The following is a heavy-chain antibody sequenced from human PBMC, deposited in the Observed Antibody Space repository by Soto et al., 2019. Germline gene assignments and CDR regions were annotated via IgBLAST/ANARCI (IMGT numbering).Heavy chain of an antibody. V-gene: IGHV4-34*01. J-gene: IGHJ4*02. CDR2: INHSGST. D-gene: IGHD5-12*01. CDR3: AREGYSGYDFGY. Sequence: SETLSLTCAVYGGSFSDYSWTWIRQPPGKGLEWIGEINHSGSTYYNPSLKSRVTISVDTSKNQFSLKLTSVTAADTAVYYCAREGYSGYDFGYWGQGTLVTVSS. CDR1: GGSFSDYS.